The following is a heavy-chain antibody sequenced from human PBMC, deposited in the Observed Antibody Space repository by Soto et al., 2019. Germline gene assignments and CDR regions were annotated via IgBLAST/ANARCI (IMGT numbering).Heavy chain of an antibody. CDR3: ARVVVGTRVSYYHYVMDF. CDR2: ISAYNGNT. Sequence: EASVKVSCKASGYTFSNYGISWVRQAPGQGLEWMGWISAYNGNTNYAQKLQGRVTMTTDKSTSTAYMELRSLRSEDTAVYYCARVVVGTRVSYYHYVMDFRGQGSTVIVSS. D-gene: IGHD2-15*01. J-gene: IGHJ6*02. CDR1: GYTFSNYG. V-gene: IGHV1-18*01.